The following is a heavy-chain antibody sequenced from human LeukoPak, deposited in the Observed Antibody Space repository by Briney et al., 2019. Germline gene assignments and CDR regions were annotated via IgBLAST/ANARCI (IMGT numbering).Heavy chain of an antibody. V-gene: IGHV3-23*01. CDR2: ISGSGGST. CDR1: GFTFSSYA. Sequence: GGSLRLSCAASGFTFSSYAMSWVRQAPGKGLEWVSAISGSGGSTYYADSVKGRFTISRDNAKNSLFLQMDSLRADDTAMYFCARKTFYYDNAKGYFDFWGQGTLVSVSS. CDR3: ARKTFYYDNAKGYFDF. J-gene: IGHJ4*02. D-gene: IGHD3-22*01.